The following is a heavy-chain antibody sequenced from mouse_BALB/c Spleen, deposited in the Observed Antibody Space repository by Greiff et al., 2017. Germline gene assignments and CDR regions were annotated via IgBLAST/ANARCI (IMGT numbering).Heavy chain of an antibody. CDR1: GFTFSSYA. Sequence: EVQVVESGGGLVKPGGSLKLSCAASGFTFSSYAMSWVRQTPEKRLEWVASISSGGSTYYPDSVKGRFTISRDNARNILYLQMSSLRSEDTAMYYCARGRGITTGGIAYWGQGTLVTVAA. J-gene: IGHJ3*01. CDR3: ARGRGITTGGIAY. D-gene: IGHD2-4*01. CDR2: ISSGGST. V-gene: IGHV5-6-5*01.